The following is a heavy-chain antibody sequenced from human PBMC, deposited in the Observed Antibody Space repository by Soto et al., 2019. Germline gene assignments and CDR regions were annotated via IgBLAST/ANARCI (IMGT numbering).Heavy chain of an antibody. D-gene: IGHD3-16*01. CDR2: IKEDGSEK. CDR3: AKDRRAGGNSAFYFDF. CDR1: GFTFSSSW. J-gene: IGHJ4*02. Sequence: GSLRLSCAASGFTFSSSWMNWVRQAPGKGLEWVADIKEDGSEKYYVDSLKGRFTISRDNAKNSLYLQMNSLRAEDTAVYYCAKDRRAGGNSAFYFDFWGQGAQVTVSS. V-gene: IGHV3-7*03.